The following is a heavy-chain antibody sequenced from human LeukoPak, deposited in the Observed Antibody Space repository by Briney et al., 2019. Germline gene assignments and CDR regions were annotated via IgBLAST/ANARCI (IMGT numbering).Heavy chain of an antibody. D-gene: IGHD6-19*01. CDR3: ARDSTVIPRGWLVMDV. CDR1: GFTFSDHY. J-gene: IGHJ6*04. Sequence: GGSLRLSCAASGFTFSDHYMDWVRQAPGKGLEWVGRTRNKANSYTTEYAASVKGRFTISRDDSKNSLYLQMNSLKTEDTAVYYCARDSTVIPRGWLVMDVWGKGTTVTISS. CDR2: TRNKANSYTT. V-gene: IGHV3-72*01.